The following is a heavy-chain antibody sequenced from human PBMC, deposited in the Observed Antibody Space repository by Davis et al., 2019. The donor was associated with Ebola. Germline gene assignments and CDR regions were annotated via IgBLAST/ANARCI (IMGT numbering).Heavy chain of an antibody. Sequence: GESLKISCAASGFTVSSNYMSWVRQAPGKGLEWVSVIYSGGSTYYADSVKGRFTVSRDDSKNTLYLQMNSLRAEDTAVYYCARGGSALSHDYWGQGSLVTVSS. D-gene: IGHD6-25*01. CDR2: IYSGGST. V-gene: IGHV3-53*01. J-gene: IGHJ4*02. CDR1: GFTVSSNY. CDR3: ARGGSALSHDY.